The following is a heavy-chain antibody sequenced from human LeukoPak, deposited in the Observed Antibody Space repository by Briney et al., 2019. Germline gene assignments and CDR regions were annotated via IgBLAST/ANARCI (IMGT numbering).Heavy chain of an antibody. CDR2: ISGSGGST. CDR1: GFTFSDAW. V-gene: IGHV3-23*01. CDR3: AKDRGGVTDY. D-gene: IGHD5-18*01. J-gene: IGHJ4*02. Sequence: GGSLRLSCAASGFTFSDAWMSWVRQAPGKGLEWVSAISGSGGSTYYADSVKGRFTISRDNSKNTLYLQMNSLRAEDTAVYYCAKDRGGVTDYWGQGTLVTVSS.